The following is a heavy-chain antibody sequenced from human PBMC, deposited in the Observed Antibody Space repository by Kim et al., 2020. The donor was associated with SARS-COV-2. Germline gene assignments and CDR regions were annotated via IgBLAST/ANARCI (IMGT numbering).Heavy chain of an antibody. CDR2: IYYSGST. CDR1: GGSISSYY. J-gene: IGHJ2*01. CDR3: ARQLDYWYFDL. V-gene: IGHV4-59*08. D-gene: IGHD6-6*01. Sequence: SETLSLTCTVSGGSISSYYWSWIRQPPGKGLEWIGYIYYSGSTNYNPSLESRVTISVDTSKNQFSLNLSSVTAADTAVYYCARQLDYWYFDLWGRGTLVTVSS.